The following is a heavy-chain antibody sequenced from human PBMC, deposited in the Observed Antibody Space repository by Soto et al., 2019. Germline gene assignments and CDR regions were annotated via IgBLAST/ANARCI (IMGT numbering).Heavy chain of an antibody. CDR1: GGSVSSGSYY. CDR2: IYYSGST. V-gene: IGHV4-61*01. J-gene: IGHJ4*02. D-gene: IGHD3-22*01. CDR3: ARARRRTPSTTYYYDSSGFRFDY. Sequence: SETLSLTCTVSGGSVSSGSYYWSWIRQPPGKGLEWIGYIYYSGSTNYNPSLKSRVTISVDTSKNQFSPKLSSVTAADTAVYYCARARRRTPSTTYYYDSSGFRFDYWGQGTLVTVSS.